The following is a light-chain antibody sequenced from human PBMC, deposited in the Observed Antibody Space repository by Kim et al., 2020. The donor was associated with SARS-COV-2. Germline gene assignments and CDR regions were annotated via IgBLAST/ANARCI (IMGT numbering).Light chain of an antibody. V-gene: IGLV4-69*01. J-gene: IGLJ3*02. CDR3: QTWGTGIRV. CDR2: LNSDGSH. Sequence: QPVLTQSPSASASLGASVKLTCTLSSGHSSYAIAWHQQQSEKGPRYLMKLNSDGSHSKGDGIPDRFSGSSSGAARYLTISSLQSEDEADYYCQTWGTGIRVFGGGTQLTVL. CDR1: SGHSSYA.